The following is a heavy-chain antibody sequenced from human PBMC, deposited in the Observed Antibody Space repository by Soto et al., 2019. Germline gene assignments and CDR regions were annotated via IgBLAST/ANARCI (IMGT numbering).Heavy chain of an antibody. CDR3: AREDGSGMDV. D-gene: IGHD3-10*01. V-gene: IGHV3-48*02. J-gene: IGHJ6*02. CDR2: ISSGSSSNI. CDR1: GFTFSSYS. Sequence: EVQLVESGGGLVQPGGSLRLSCAASGFTFSSYSMNWVRQAPGKGLGWVSYISSGSSSNIHYADSVKRRFTISRDNAKNLLYLQMNSLTDEDTAVYYCAREDGSGMDVWGQGTAVTVSS.